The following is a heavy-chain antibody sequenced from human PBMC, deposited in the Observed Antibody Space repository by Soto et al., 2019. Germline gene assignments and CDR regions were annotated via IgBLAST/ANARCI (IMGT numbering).Heavy chain of an antibody. D-gene: IGHD6-19*01. V-gene: IGHV4-39*01. CDR3: ARRFGSGLNYYYYGMDV. Sequence: QLQLQESGPGLVKPSETLSLTCTVSGGSISSSSYYWGWIRQPPGKGLEWIGSIYYSGSTYYNPSLKSRVTISVDTSKNQFSLKLSSVTAADTAVYYCARRFGSGLNYYYYGMDVWGQGTTVTVSS. CDR1: GGSISSSSYY. J-gene: IGHJ6*02. CDR2: IYYSGST.